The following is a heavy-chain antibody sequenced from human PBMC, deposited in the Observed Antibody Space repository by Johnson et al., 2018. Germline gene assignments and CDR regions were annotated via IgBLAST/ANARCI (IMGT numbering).Heavy chain of an antibody. V-gene: IGHV3-30*03. Sequence: QVQLVQSGGGVVQPGRSLRLSCAASGFTFSSYGMHWVRQAPGKGLEWVAVISYDGSNKYYADSVKGRFTISRDNSKNTLYLQMNSLRAEDTAVYYCARVGTYDFGGGPTHYYYYYMDVWGKGTTVTVSS. J-gene: IGHJ6*03. CDR2: ISYDGSNK. D-gene: IGHD3-3*01. CDR1: GFTFSSYG. CDR3: ARVGTYDFGGGPTHYYYYYMDV.